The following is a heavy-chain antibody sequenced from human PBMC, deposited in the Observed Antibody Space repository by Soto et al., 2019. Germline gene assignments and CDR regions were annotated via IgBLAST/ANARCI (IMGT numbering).Heavy chain of an antibody. CDR2: MKQDGIEK. CDR1: GFTFSSYW. Sequence: EVQLVESGGGLVQPGGSLRLSCAASGFTFSSYWMSWVRQAPGTGLEWVANMKQDGIEKYYVDSVKGRFTISRDNAKNSLDLQMNSLRAEDTAVYYCARNPPMTRGNGMDVWGQGTTVTVSS. J-gene: IGHJ6*02. V-gene: IGHV3-7*03. CDR3: ARNPPMTRGNGMDV. D-gene: IGHD3-10*01.